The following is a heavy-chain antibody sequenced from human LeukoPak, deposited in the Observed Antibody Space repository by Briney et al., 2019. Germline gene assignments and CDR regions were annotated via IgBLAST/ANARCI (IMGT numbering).Heavy chain of an antibody. D-gene: IGHD3-22*01. V-gene: IGHV1-3*01. CDR2: INAGNGNT. CDR3: ARDGPDPSMIVASYYYYGMDV. CDR1: GYTFTSYA. Sequence: ASVKVSCKASGYTFTSYAMHWVRQAPGQRLEWMGWINAGNGNTKYSQKFQGRVTITRDTSASTAYMELSSLRSEDTAVYYCARDGPDPSMIVASYYYYGMDVWGQGTTVTVSS. J-gene: IGHJ6*02.